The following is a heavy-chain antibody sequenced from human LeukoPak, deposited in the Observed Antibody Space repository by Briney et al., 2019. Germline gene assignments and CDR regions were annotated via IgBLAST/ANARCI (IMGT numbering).Heavy chain of an antibody. CDR1: GGSISSGGYY. CDR2: IYYSGST. V-gene: IGHV4-31*03. D-gene: IGHD6-19*01. Sequence: SETLSLTCTVSGGSISSGGYYWSWIRQHQGKGLEWIGYIYYSGSTYYNPSLKSRVTISVVTSKNQFSLKLSSVTAADTAVYYCASRPLIAVAGTEYFQHRGQGTLVTVSS. CDR3: ASRPLIAVAGTEYFQH. J-gene: IGHJ1*01.